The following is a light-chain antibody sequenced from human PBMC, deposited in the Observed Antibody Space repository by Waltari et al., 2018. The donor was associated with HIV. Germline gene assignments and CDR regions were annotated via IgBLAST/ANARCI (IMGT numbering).Light chain of an antibody. CDR1: SSDIGAYNH. V-gene: IGLV2-14*03. CDR3: SSYTASNTLWV. Sequence: QSALTQPASVSGSRGQSITMSCTGTSSDIGAYNHVSWFQQRPGKAPKLIIYDVTERPSGGSKRFSGSKSGITASLTISGLQADDEGDYYCSSYTASNTLWVFGGGTKLTVL. J-gene: IGLJ3*02. CDR2: DVT.